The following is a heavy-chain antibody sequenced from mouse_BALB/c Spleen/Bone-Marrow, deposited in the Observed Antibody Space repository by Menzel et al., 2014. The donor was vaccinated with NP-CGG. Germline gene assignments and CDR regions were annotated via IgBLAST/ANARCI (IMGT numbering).Heavy chain of an antibody. CDR3: ASGVTTGCFVY. D-gene: IGHD2-2*01. CDR1: GYIFTSYW. J-gene: IGHJ3*01. V-gene: IGHV1-76*01. CDR2: IYPGSGST. Sequence: QVQLKESGAELVRPGASVKLSCKTSGYIFTSYWIHWVKQRSGQGLEWIARIYPGSGSTYYNEKFEGKATLTADKSSSTAYMQLSLKSEDSAVYFCASGVTTGCFVYWGQGTLVTASA.